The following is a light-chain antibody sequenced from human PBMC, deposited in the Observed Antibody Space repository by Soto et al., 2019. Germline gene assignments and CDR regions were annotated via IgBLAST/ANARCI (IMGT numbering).Light chain of an antibody. CDR3: ETWDSNTHV. V-gene: IGLV4-60*02. Sequence: QLVLTQSSPASASLGSSVKLTCTLSSGHSSYIIAWHQQQPGKAPRYLMKLEGSGSYNKGSGVPDRFSGSSSGADRYLTISNLQFEDEADYYCETWDSNTHVFGGGTKLTVL. CDR1: SGHSSYI. J-gene: IGLJ3*02. CDR2: LEGSGSY.